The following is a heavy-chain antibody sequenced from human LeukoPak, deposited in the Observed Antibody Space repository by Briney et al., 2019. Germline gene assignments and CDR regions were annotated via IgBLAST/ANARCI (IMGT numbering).Heavy chain of an antibody. V-gene: IGHV3-48*01. CDR3: ARLEDRLIVDY. CDR2: ISSSTSTI. J-gene: IGHJ4*02. D-gene: IGHD3-16*01. CDR1: GFTFSSYS. Sequence: GGSLRLSCAASGFTFSSYSMNWVRQAPGKGLEWVSYISSSTSTIYYADSVKGRFTISRDNAKNSLYLQMNSLRAEDTAVYYCARLEDRLIVDYWGQGTLVTVSS.